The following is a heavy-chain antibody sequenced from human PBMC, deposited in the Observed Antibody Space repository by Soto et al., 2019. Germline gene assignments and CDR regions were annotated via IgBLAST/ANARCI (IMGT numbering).Heavy chain of an antibody. CDR1: GYTFTSYG. V-gene: IGHV1-18*01. CDR3: ARVPPSVLRSFDWLPHYFDY. CDR2: ISAYNGNT. J-gene: IGHJ4*02. Sequence: QVQLVQSGAEVKKPGASVKVSCKASGYTFTSYGISWVRQAPGQGLEWMGWISAYNGNTNYAQKLQGRVTMTTATSASTAYMELRSLRSDDTAVYSCARVPPSVLRSFDWLPHYFDYWGQGTLVTVSS. D-gene: IGHD3-9*01.